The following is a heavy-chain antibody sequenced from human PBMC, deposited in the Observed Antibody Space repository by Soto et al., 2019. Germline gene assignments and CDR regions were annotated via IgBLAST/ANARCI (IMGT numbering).Heavy chain of an antibody. CDR1: GFTFSSYG. V-gene: IGHV3-30*18. CDR3: AKFSYDFWSGYYTGIDDY. Sequence: GESLKISCAASGFTFSSYGMHWVRQAPGKGLEWVAVISYDGSNKYYADSVKGRFTISRDNSKNTLYLQMNSLRAEDTAVYYCAKFSYDFWSGYYTGIDDYWGQGTLVTVSS. J-gene: IGHJ4*02. CDR2: ISYDGSNK. D-gene: IGHD3-3*01.